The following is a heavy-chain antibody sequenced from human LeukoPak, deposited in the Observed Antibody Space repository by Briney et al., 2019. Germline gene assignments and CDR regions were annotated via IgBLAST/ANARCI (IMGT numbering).Heavy chain of an antibody. Sequence: TGGSLRLSCAASRFTFSSYAMSWVRQAPGKGLEWVSSISGSGNRTYYADSVKGRFTISRDNSKNTLFLQMNSLRAEDTAVYYCAKNLYCGGGSCYPSALGMDVWGQGTTVTVSS. CDR3: AKNLYCGGGSCYPSALGMDV. CDR2: ISGSGNRT. J-gene: IGHJ6*02. V-gene: IGHV3-23*01. CDR1: RFTFSSYA. D-gene: IGHD2-15*01.